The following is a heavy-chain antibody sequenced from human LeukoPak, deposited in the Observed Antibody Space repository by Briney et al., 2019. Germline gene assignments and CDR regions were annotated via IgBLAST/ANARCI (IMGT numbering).Heavy chain of an antibody. CDR3: AREAGYGSSSQYFDY. J-gene: IGHJ4*02. CDR2: IKQDGSEK. CDR1: GFTFSSYW. V-gene: IGHV3-7*01. D-gene: IGHD6-6*01. Sequence: GGSLRLSCAASGFTFSSYWMSWVRQAPGKGLEWVANIKQDGSEKYYVDSVKGRFTISRGNAKNSLYLQMNSLRAEDTAVYYCAREAGYGSSSQYFDYWGQGTLVTVSS.